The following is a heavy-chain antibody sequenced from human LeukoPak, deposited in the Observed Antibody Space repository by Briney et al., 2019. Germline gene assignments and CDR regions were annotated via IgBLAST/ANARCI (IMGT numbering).Heavy chain of an antibody. D-gene: IGHD5-18*01. CDR2: INHSGST. CDR1: GGPFSGYY. V-gene: IGHV4-34*01. CDR3: ARELYSYGYDY. Sequence: SETLSLTCAVYGGPFSGYYWSWIRQPPGKGLEWIGEINHSGSTNYNPSLKSRVTISVDTSKNQSSLKLCSVTAADTAVYYCARELYSYGYDYWGQGTLVTVSS. J-gene: IGHJ4*02.